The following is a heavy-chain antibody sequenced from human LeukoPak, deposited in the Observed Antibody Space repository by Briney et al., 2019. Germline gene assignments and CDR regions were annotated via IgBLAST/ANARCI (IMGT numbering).Heavy chain of an antibody. CDR3: MRDYMGWFDP. D-gene: IGHD3-10*01. CDR2: ISLDGSTK. Sequence: GRSLRLSCVASGFSLSNFQMYWVRQAPGKGLEWVSIISLDGSTKFYADSVKGRFTISRDTASNTMHLEMNNLRIEDTAVYYCMRDYMGWFDPWGQGSLVTVSS. J-gene: IGHJ5*02. CDR1: GFSLSNFQ. V-gene: IGHV3-30-3*01.